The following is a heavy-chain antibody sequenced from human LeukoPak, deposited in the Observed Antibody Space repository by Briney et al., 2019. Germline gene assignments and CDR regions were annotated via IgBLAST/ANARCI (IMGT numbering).Heavy chain of an antibody. Sequence: GGSLRLSCAASGFTFSSYAMHWVRPAPGKGLEWVAVISYDGSNKYYADSVKGRFTIPRDNSKNTLYLQMNSLRAEDTAVYYCAKDGRYGDYFDYWGQGTLVTVSS. D-gene: IGHD1-14*01. CDR1: GFTFSSYA. CDR2: ISYDGSNK. J-gene: IGHJ4*02. CDR3: AKDGRYGDYFDY. V-gene: IGHV3-30-3*01.